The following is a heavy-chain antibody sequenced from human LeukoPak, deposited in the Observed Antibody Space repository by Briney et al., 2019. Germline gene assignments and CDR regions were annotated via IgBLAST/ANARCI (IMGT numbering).Heavy chain of an antibody. D-gene: IGHD6-13*01. V-gene: IGHV3-9*01. CDR2: ISWNSGSI. CDR3: AKGMEQQLVLQPFDP. J-gene: IGHJ5*02. Sequence: GGSLRLSCAASGFTFDDYAMHWVRQAPGKGLEWVSGISWNSGSIGYADSVKGRFTISRDNAKNSLYLQMNSLRAEDTALYYCAKGMEQQLVLQPFDPWGQGTLVTASS. CDR1: GFTFDDYA.